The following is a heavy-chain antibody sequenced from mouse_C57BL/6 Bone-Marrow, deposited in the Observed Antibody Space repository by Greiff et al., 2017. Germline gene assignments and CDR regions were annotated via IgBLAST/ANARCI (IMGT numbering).Heavy chain of an antibody. D-gene: IGHD2-2*01. J-gene: IGHJ1*03. V-gene: IGHV1-53*01. CDR3: ARCGYYWYFDV. CDR1: GYTFTSYW. CDR2: INPSNGGT. Sequence: QVQLQQPGTELVKPGASVKLSCKASGYTFTSYWMHWVKQRPGQGLEWIGNINPSNGGTTYNEKFKSKATLTVDKSSSTAYMQLSSLTSEDSAVDYCARCGYYWYFDVWGTGTTVTVSS.